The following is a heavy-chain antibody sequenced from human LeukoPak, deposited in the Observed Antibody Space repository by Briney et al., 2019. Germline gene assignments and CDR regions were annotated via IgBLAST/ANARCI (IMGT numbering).Heavy chain of an antibody. D-gene: IGHD5-12*01. CDR2: INTDGRIT. Sequence: PGGSLRLSCAASGFTFSSYWMHWVRQAPGKGLVWVSRINTDGRITNYADSVKGRFTISRDNAKNSLYLQMNSLRAEDTAVYYCASESGREWLRFSGGQATYAFDIWGQGTMVTVSS. J-gene: IGHJ3*02. CDR1: GFTFSSYW. CDR3: ASESGREWLRFSGGQATYAFDI. V-gene: IGHV3-74*01.